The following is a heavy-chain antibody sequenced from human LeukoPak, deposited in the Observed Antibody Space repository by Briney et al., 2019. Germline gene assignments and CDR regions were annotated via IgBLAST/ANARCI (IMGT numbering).Heavy chain of an antibody. Sequence: SETLSLTCTVSGGSITSYHWSWIWQPPGKGLEWIGYISYSGSTNYNPSLKSRVTISIDTSKNQFSLKLSSVTAADTAVYYCARVYYYGSGSYYSYWGQGTLVTVSS. V-gene: IGHV4-59*01. J-gene: IGHJ4*02. CDR2: ISYSGST. CDR1: GGSITSYH. D-gene: IGHD3-10*01. CDR3: ARVYYYGSGSYYSY.